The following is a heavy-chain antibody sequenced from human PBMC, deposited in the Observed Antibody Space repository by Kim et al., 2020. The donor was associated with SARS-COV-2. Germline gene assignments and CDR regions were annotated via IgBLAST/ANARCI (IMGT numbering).Heavy chain of an antibody. J-gene: IGHJ5*02. CDR2: IYYSGST. D-gene: IGHD2-15*01. Sequence: SETLSLTCTVSGGSISSSSYYWGWIRQPPGKGLEWIGSIYYSGSTYYNPSLKSRVTISVDTSKNQFSLKLSSVTAADTAVYYCARRSNWFDPWGQGTLVTVSS. V-gene: IGHV4-39*01. CDR1: GGSISSSSYY. CDR3: ARRSNWFDP.